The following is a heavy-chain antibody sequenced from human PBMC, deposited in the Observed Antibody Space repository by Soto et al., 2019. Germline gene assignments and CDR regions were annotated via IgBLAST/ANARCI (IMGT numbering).Heavy chain of an antibody. CDR1: GGSISSGGYY. D-gene: IGHD6-25*01. J-gene: IGHJ6*02. CDR3: ARGSSVGYYYYGMDV. CDR2: IYYSGST. Sequence: QVQLQESAPGLVKPSQTLSLTCTVSGGSISSGGYYWSWIRQHPGKGLEWIGYIYYSGSTYYNPSLKSRVTISVDTSKNQFSLKLSSVTAADTAVYYCARGSSVGYYYYGMDVWGQGTTVTVSS. V-gene: IGHV4-31*03.